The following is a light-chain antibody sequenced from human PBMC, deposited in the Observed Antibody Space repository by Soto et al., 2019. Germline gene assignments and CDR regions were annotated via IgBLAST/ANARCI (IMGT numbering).Light chain of an antibody. CDR3: QHYDNLPPLT. V-gene: IGKV1-33*01. CDR1: QDISNY. J-gene: IGKJ4*01. Sequence: DIQMTQSPSSLSASVGDRVTITCQASQDISNYLNWYQQKPGKAPKLLIYDASNLETGVPSRFSGSGSGTDFTFTISSLQPEDIAIYYCQHYDNLPPLTFGGGTKVDIK. CDR2: DAS.